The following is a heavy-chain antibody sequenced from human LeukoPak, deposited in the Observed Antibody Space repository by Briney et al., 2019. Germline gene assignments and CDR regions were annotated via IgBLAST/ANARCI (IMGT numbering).Heavy chain of an antibody. CDR3: AGGGGYYTPYFDY. Sequence: SQTLSLTCTVSGGSISSGGYYWSWIRQPPGKGLEWIGYIYYSGSTNYSPSLKSRVTISVDTSKNQFSLKLSSVTAADTAVYYCAGGGGYYTPYFDYWGQGTLVTVSS. CDR2: IYYSGST. CDR1: GGSISSGGYY. V-gene: IGHV4-61*08. J-gene: IGHJ4*02. D-gene: IGHD3-3*01.